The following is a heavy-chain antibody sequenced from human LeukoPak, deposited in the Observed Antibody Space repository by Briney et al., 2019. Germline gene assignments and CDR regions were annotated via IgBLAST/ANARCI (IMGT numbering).Heavy chain of an antibody. D-gene: IGHD3-10*01. Sequence: GGSLRLSCAGSGFTFSSYGMHWVRQAPGKGLEWVAVISYDGSNKYYADSVKGRFTISRDNSKNTLYLQMNSLRAEDTALYYCARLGPGMNFFYLDFWGQGTLVTVSS. CDR3: ARLGPGMNFFYLDF. J-gene: IGHJ4*02. V-gene: IGHV3-30*03. CDR1: GFTFSSYG. CDR2: ISYDGSNK.